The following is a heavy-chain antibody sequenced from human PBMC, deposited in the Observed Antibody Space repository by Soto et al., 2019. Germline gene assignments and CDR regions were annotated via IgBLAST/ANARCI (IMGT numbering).Heavy chain of an antibody. D-gene: IGHD2-21*02. CDR2: IYYSGNT. CDR1: GVSISSHY. V-gene: IGHV4-59*11. Sequence: QVQLQESGPGLVKPSETLSLTCAVSGVSISSHYWSWIRQSPGKGLEWIGYIYYSGNTKYNPSLKSRVSMSLDTSKNQLSLKLSSVTAADTAVYYCARDGAPVVMTGDWYFDLWGRGTLVTVSS. J-gene: IGHJ2*01. CDR3: ARDGAPVVMTGDWYFDL.